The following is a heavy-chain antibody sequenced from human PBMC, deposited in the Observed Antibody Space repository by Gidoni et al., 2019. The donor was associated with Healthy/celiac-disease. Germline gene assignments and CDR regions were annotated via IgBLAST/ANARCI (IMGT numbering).Heavy chain of an antibody. Sequence: QVQLQQWGAGLLKPSETLSLTCAVYGGSFSGYYWSWIRQPPGKGLEWIGEINHSGSTNYNPSLKSRVTISVDTSKNQFSLKLSSVTAADTAVYYCARGGGTTVTIDYWGQGTLVTVSS. V-gene: IGHV4-34*01. CDR2: INHSGST. CDR3: ARGGGTTVTIDY. CDR1: GGSFSGYY. D-gene: IGHD4-17*01. J-gene: IGHJ4*02.